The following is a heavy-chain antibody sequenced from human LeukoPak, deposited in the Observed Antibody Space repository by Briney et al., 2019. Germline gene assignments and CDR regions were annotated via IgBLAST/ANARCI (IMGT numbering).Heavy chain of an antibody. CDR1: GGTFSSYA. V-gene: IGHV1-8*03. J-gene: IGHJ6*03. CDR2: MNPNSGNT. D-gene: IGHD6-6*01. Sequence: AASVKVSCKASGGTFSSYAISWVRQAPGQGLEWMGWMNPNSGNTGYAQKFQGRVTITRNTSISTAYMELSSLRSEDTAIYYCARADGSSSIDYYHLDVWGKGTTVTVSS. CDR3: ARADGSSSIDYYHLDV.